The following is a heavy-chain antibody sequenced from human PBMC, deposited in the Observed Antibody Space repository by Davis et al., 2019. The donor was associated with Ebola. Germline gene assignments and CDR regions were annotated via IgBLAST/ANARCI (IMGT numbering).Heavy chain of an antibody. CDR3: ARGDLAAPRGGGRRY. D-gene: IGHD6-13*01. Sequence: AASVKVSCKASGYTFTSYDINWVRQATGQGLEWMGWMNPNSGNTGYAQKLQGRVSMTRNTSISTAYMELSSLRSEDTAVYYCARGDLAAPRGGGRRYWGQGTLVTVSS. V-gene: IGHV1-8*01. CDR2: MNPNSGNT. CDR1: GYTFTSYD. J-gene: IGHJ4*02.